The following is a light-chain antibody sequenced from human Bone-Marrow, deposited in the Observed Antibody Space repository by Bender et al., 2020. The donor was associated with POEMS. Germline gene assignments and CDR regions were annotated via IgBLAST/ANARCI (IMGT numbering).Light chain of an antibody. J-gene: IGLJ2*01. CDR3: QAWGTCSVI. Sequence: SYEVTQPPSVSVSPGQTASITCSGDDLGDKYVAWYQQKPGQSPVLVIYQDTKRPSGIPERFSGSNSGNTATLTISGTQAMDEADYYCQAWGTCSVIFGGGTKLTVL. CDR2: QDT. V-gene: IGLV3-1*01. CDR1: DLGDKY.